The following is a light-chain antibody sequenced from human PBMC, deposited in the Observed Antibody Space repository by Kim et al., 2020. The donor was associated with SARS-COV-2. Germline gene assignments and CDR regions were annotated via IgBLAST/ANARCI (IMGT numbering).Light chain of an antibody. J-gene: IGLJ1*01. CDR3: TTHGGYNYV. CDR1: SSDFGGFNY. V-gene: IGLV2-8*01. Sequence: PGQSVTISCSGTSSDFGGFNYVSGYQQHPGKAPKRIIYEVIKRPSGVPDRFSGSKSGNTASLTVSGLQAEDEADYYCTTHGGYNYVFGTGTKVTVL. CDR2: EVI.